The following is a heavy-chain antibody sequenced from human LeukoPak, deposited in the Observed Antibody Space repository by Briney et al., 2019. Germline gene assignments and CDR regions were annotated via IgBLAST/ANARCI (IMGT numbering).Heavy chain of an antibody. D-gene: IGHD3-10*02. CDR2: ISSSGSTI. V-gene: IGHV3-48*03. CDR1: GFTFSSYE. J-gene: IGHJ6*04. Sequence: PGGSLILSCAASGFTFSSYEMNWFRQAPGKGLEWVSYISSSGSTIYYADSVKRRFTISRDNAKNSLYLQMNSLRAEDTAVYYCAELGITMIGGVWGKGTTVTISS. CDR3: AELGITMIGGV.